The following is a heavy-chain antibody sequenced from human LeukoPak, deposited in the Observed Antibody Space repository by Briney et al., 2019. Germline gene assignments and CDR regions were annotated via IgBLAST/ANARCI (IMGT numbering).Heavy chain of an antibody. CDR1: GGSFSGYY. Sequence: SETLSLTCAVYGGSFSGYYWSWIRQPPEKGLEWIGEINHLGSTNYNPSLKSRVTISVDTSKKQFSLNLTSVTAADTAVYFCARTQEAGYSSGRYDSYYYYYMDVWGKGTTVTISS. V-gene: IGHV4-34*01. CDR2: INHLGST. CDR3: ARTQEAGYSSGRYDSYYYYYMDV. D-gene: IGHD6-19*01. J-gene: IGHJ6*03.